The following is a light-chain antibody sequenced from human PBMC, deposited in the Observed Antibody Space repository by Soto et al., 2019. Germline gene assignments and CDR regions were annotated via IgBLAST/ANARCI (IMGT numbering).Light chain of an antibody. CDR2: EVS. V-gene: IGLV2-14*01. Sequence: QSVLTQPASVSGSPGQSITISCTGTSSDVGAYNFVSWYQQYPGKAPKLMIYEVSHRPSGISTRFSGSKSGTTASLTIPGLQPEDEADYYCSSYTRTSTVVIFGGGTKLTVL. CDR1: SSDVGAYNF. J-gene: IGLJ2*01. CDR3: SSYTRTSTVVI.